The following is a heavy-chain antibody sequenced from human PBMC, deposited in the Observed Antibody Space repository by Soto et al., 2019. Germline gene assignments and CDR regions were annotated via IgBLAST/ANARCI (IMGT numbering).Heavy chain of an antibody. D-gene: IGHD6-13*01. J-gene: IGHJ4*02. Sequence: QLLESGGGLVQPGGSLRLSCAASGFTFSSYAMSWVRQAPGKGLEWVSAISGSGGSTYYADSVKGRFTISRDNSKKPRNLQMNSRRAEDKAVYYWAKGGQQLGGGYFDYWGQGTLVTVSS. CDR3: AKGGQQLGGGYFDY. V-gene: IGHV3-23*01. CDR1: GFTFSSYA. CDR2: ISGSGGST.